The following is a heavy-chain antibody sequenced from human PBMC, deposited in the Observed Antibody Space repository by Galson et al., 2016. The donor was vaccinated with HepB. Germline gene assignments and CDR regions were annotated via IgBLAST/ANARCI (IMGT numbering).Heavy chain of an antibody. J-gene: IGHJ4*02. CDR3: ARHALLGAKDFHN. CDR1: GGPITNNYY. V-gene: IGHV4-39*01. D-gene: IGHD1-26*01. Sequence: ETLSLTCTVSGGPITNNYYWAWVRQSPGKGLEWIGSLHHGGTTYYNPSLMSRFTTSVDTSKNQFSLNLNSVTAADTAVYYCARHALLGAKDFHNWGQGTLVTVS. CDR2: LHHGGTT.